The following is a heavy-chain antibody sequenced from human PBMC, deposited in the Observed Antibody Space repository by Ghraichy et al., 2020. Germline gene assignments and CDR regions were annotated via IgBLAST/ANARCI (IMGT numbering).Heavy chain of an antibody. CDR3: ARDRSPVTWGISRYALDY. CDR2: ISSSSNYI. Sequence: GGSLRLSCAASGFTFSTYSMNWVRQAPGKGLEWVSSISSSSNYIYYADSVKGRFTISRDNAKNSLYLQMNSLRAEDTAVYFCARDRSPVTWGISRYALDYWGHGTLVTVSS. J-gene: IGHJ4*01. V-gene: IGHV3-21*01. D-gene: IGHD7-27*01. CDR1: GFTFSTYS.